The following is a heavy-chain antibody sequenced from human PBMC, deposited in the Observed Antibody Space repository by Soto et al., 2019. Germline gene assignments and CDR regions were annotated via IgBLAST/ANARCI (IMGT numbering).Heavy chain of an antibody. Sequence: GGSLRLSCVGSGFRFSDYPLNWVRQAPGQGLEWVASINRRGTSTNYVGSVRGRFSTSRDNTRNSFYLNMDSLRVGDTATYYCVRGTPTPGLDIWGRGTTVTVSS. D-gene: IGHD1-1*01. V-gene: IGHV3-7*03. CDR1: GFRFSDYP. J-gene: IGHJ6*02. CDR3: VRGTPTPGLDI. CDR2: INRRGTST.